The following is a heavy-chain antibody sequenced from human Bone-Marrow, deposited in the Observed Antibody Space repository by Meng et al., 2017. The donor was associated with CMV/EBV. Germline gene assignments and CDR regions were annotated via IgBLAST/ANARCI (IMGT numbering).Heavy chain of an antibody. V-gene: IGHV3-7*01. J-gene: IGHJ4*02. CDR3: ARDLERGLPDY. CDR1: GFTFSSYG. CDR2: IKQDGSEK. Sequence: GESLKISCAASGFTFSSYGMHWVRQAPGKGLEWVANIKQDGSEKYYVDSVKGRFTISRDNAKNSLYLQMNSLRAEDTAVYYCARDLERGLPDYWGQGTLVTVSS.